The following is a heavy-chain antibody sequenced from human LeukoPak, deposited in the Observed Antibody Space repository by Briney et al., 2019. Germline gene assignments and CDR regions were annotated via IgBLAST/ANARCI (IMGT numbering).Heavy chain of an antibody. CDR1: GGSISSYY. CDR3: ARGYSGSYFDY. CDR2: IHDSGST. Sequence: SETLSLTCTVSGGSISSYYWSWIRQPPGKGLERIGYIHDSGSTNYNPSLKSRVTISVDTSKNQFSLKLSSVTAADTAVYYCARGYSGSYFDYWGQGTLVTVSS. D-gene: IGHD1-26*01. J-gene: IGHJ4*02. V-gene: IGHV4-59*01.